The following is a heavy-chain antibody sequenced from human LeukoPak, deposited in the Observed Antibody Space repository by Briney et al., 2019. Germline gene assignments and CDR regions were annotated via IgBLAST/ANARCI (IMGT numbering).Heavy chain of an antibody. V-gene: IGHV3-53*01. CDR2: IYIVGNT. J-gene: IGHJ4*02. CDR1: GLAMRSNY. D-gene: IGHD4-17*01. Sequence: GVSLRLSCASSGLAMRSNYMSWVRQAPGKGLEWVSVIYIVGNTYYADSVKGRFTISRDNSKNTLYLQMNSLRADDTAVYYCARGTVTAPDFWGQGTLVTVSS. CDR3: ARGTVTAPDF.